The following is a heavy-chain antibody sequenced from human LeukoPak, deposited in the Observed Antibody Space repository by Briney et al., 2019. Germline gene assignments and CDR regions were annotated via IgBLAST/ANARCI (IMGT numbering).Heavy chain of an antibody. CDR1: GYTFTGYY. V-gene: IGHV1-2*02. J-gene: IGHJ4*02. CDR2: INPNSGGT. Sequence: GASVKVSCKASGYTFTGYYMHWVRQAPGQGLEWMGWINPNSGGTNYAQKFRGRVTMTRDTSISTAYMELSRLRSDDTAVYYCARAPPSYYDFWSGYYPFDYWGQGTLVTVSS. CDR3: ARAPPSYYDFWSGYYPFDY. D-gene: IGHD3-3*01.